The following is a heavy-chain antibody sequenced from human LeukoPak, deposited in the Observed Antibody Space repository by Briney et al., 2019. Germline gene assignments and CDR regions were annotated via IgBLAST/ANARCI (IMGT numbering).Heavy chain of an antibody. CDR1: GFTFSSYW. J-gene: IGHJ3*02. CDR3: ASPKYYYDSSGYYGAHAFDI. V-gene: IGHV3-7*01. D-gene: IGHD3-22*01. CDR2: IKQDGSEK. Sequence: QSGGSLRLSCAASGFTFSSYWMSWVRQAPGKGLEWVANIKQDGSEKYYVDSVKGRFTISRDNAKNSLYLQMNSLRAEDTAVYYCASPKYYYDSSGYYGAHAFDIWGQGTMVTVSS.